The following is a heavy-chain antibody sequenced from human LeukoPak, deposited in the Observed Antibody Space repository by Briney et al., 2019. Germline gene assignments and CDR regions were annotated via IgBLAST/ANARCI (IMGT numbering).Heavy chain of an antibody. V-gene: IGHV4-61*01. CDR2: VYNSGST. J-gene: IGHJ4*02. Sequence: SETLSLTCTVSGGSVSSGSYYWSWIRQPPGKGLGWIGYVYNSGSTRYKPSLKSRVTISVDTSKNQFSLKLSSVTAADTAVYYCARGGFGIPFDYWGQGTLVTVSS. CDR3: ARGGFGIPFDY. D-gene: IGHD3-16*02. CDR1: GGSVSSGSYY.